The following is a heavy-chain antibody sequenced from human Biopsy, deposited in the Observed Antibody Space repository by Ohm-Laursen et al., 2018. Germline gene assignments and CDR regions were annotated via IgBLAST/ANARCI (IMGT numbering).Heavy chain of an antibody. J-gene: IGHJ5*02. CDR2: MIPSSGKT. CDR3: ARGYSRRVSIFEASIYWFDT. Sequence: ASVKVSCNASGYSFSTYDVNWVRQARGQGLEWMGWMIPSSGKTGYAQRLQGRVTLTMNTSISTAYMELSGLRSEDTAVYFCARGYSRRVSIFEASIYWFDTWGQGTLVTVSS. D-gene: IGHD6-6*01. V-gene: IGHV1-8*01. CDR1: GYSFSTYD.